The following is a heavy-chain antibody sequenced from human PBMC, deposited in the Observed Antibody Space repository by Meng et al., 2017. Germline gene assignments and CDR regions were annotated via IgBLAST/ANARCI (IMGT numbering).Heavy chain of an antibody. CDR1: GYTFTSYA. Sequence: QGQRVQSGAEVKEPGASVKVSCKASGYTFTSYAMHWVRQAPGQSLEWMGWLNAGNGDTKYSQKFQGRVTITRDSSASTAYMELSSLRSEDTAVYYCARDSCTGGICYRGSFDYWAQGTLVTVSS. CDR3: ARDSCTGGICYRGSFDY. CDR2: LNAGNGDT. D-gene: IGHD2-15*01. J-gene: IGHJ4*02. V-gene: IGHV1-3*01.